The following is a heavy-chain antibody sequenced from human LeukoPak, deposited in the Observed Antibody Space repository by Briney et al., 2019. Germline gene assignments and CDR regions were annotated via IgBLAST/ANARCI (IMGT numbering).Heavy chain of an antibody. Sequence: GASVKVSCKASGYTFSSYGISWVRQAPGLGLEWMGWISAYDGNTNYAQKVQGRVTMTTDTSTSTAYLELRSLRSDDTAVYYCARDRTPLNGYYNDRSGYYYSYWGQGTLVAVSS. CDR3: ARDRTPLNGYYNDRSGYYYSY. J-gene: IGHJ4*02. V-gene: IGHV1-18*01. D-gene: IGHD3-22*01. CDR1: GYTFSSYG. CDR2: ISAYDGNT.